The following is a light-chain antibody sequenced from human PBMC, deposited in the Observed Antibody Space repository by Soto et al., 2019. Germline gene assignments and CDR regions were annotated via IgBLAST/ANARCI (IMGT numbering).Light chain of an antibody. CDR2: GAS. CDR3: QQYGRSPET. Sequence: EIVLTQSPGTLSSSPGERATLSCRASQSVTNSDLAWYQQKPGQAPRLLIYGASSRATGIPDRFSGSGSGTDFTLTITRLEPEDFAVYICQQYGRSPETFGPGTKVDIK. V-gene: IGKV3-20*01. CDR1: QSVTNSD. J-gene: IGKJ3*01.